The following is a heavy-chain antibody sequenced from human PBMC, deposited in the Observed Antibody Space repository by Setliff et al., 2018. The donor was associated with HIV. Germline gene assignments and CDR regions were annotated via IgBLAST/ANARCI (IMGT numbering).Heavy chain of an antibody. V-gene: IGHV4-31*03. J-gene: IGHJ4*02. Sequence: SETLSLTCNVSGGSIRSNSYYWGWIRQPPGKGLEWIGYVYYTGTSYFNPSLKSRITISVDTSKNHFSLKLGFVTAADTAVYYCARDLREVGGGSYADYWGQGTLVTVSS. CDR1: GGSIRSNSYY. CDR3: ARDLREVGGGSYADY. CDR2: VYYTGTS. D-gene: IGHD1-26*01.